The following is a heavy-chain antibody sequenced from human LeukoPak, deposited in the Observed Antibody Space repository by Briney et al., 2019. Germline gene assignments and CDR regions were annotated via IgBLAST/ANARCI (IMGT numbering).Heavy chain of an antibody. V-gene: IGHV3-74*01. CDR1: GFTVSNYW. CDR2: INEDGSRT. CDR3: ASYGGNSDFDY. D-gene: IGHD4-23*01. Sequence: PGGSLRLSCAASGFTVSNYWMHWVRQAPGKGLVWVSRINEDGSRTDHADTVRGRFTISRDSGKNTLYLQMNSLGAEDTAVYYCASYGGNSDFDYWGQGTLVTVSS. J-gene: IGHJ4*02.